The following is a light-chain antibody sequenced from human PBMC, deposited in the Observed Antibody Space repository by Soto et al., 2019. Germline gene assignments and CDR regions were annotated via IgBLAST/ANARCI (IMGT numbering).Light chain of an antibody. J-gene: IGKJ1*01. Sequence: EIVMTQSPATLSVSPGERATLSCRASQSVSSKLVWYQQKPGQAPRLLIYGASTRATGIPARFSGSGSGTEFTLSISSLQSEDFAVYYCQQYNNWPRTFGQGTKVDI. V-gene: IGKV3-15*01. CDR2: GAS. CDR1: QSVSSK. CDR3: QQYNNWPRT.